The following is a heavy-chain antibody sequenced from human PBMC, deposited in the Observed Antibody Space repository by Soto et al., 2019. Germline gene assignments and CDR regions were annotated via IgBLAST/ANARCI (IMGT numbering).Heavy chain of an antibody. CDR3: ARAHLGELPTFSY. J-gene: IGHJ4*02. CDR2: INHSGST. Sequence: PSETLSLTCAVYGGSFSGYYWSWIRQPPGKGLEWIGEINHSGSTNYNPSLKSRVTISVDTSKNQFSLKLSSVTAADTAVYYCARAHLGELPTFSYWGQGTLVTVSS. V-gene: IGHV4-34*01. CDR1: GGSFSGYY. D-gene: IGHD3-16*01.